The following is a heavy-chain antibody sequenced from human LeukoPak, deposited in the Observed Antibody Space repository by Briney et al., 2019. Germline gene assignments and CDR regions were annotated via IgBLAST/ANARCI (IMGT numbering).Heavy chain of an antibody. CDR2: IYYGGST. V-gene: IGHV4-39*01. Sequence: SETLSLTCAVSGGSITSSTYYWGWIRQPPGKGLEWIGSIYYGGSTFYNPSLKSRVTISVDTSKNQFSLRLSSVTAADTAVYYCATWRTAKTGFDYWGQGTLVTVSS. CDR3: ATWRTAKTGFDY. D-gene: IGHD1-1*01. CDR1: GGSITSSTYY. J-gene: IGHJ4*02.